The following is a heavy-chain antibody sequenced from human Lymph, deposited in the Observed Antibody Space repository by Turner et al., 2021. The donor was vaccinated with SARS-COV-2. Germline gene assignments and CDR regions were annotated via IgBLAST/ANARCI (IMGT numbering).Heavy chain of an antibody. J-gene: IGHJ4*02. CDR2: RSGYGTNT. D-gene: IGHD6-19*01. CDR3: AKDAGYFIAVAAGDHFFDN. CDR1: RFTFTRFD. Sequence: EVQRLESVGGLLQSGGSLRLSCAASRFTFTRFDLNWVRQAPGKGLEWGADRSGYGTNTYYADAVKDRFTISRDNSRNTLYLEMNSVRVEDTAVYYGAKDAGYFIAVAAGDHFFDNWGQGTLVTVSS. V-gene: IGHV3-23*01.